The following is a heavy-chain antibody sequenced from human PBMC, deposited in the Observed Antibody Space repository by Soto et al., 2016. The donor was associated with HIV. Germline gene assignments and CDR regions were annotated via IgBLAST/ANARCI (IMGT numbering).Heavy chain of an antibody. CDR2: INSDGTST. CDR1: GFTFNNYW. D-gene: IGHD6-25*01. Sequence: EVQLVESGGGLVRPGGSLRLSCAASGFTFNNYWMHWVRQAPGKGLVWVARINSDGTSTSDADSVLGRFTISIDNAKNTLDLQMNSLRAEDTAVYYCARGSAGYFQGWGQGTLVTVSS. CDR3: ARGSAGYFQG. J-gene: IGHJ1*01. V-gene: IGHV3-74*01.